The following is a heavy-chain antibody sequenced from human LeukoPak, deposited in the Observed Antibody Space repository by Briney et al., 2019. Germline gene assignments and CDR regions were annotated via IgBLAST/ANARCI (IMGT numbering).Heavy chain of an antibody. V-gene: IGHV4-31*03. J-gene: IGHJ4*02. CDR1: GGSISSGGYH. D-gene: IGHD3-16*01. CDR3: ATTVGSYFDY. CDR2: IYYSGST. Sequence: SETLSLTCTVSGGSISSGGYHWSWIRQHPGKGLEWIGYIYYSGSTYYNPSLKSRVTMSVDTSENQFSLKLSSVTAADTAVYYCATTVGSYFDYWSQGTLVTVSS.